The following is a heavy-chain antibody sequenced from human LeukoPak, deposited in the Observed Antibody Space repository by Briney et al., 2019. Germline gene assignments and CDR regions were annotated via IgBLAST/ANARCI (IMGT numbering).Heavy chain of an antibody. D-gene: IGHD2-21*01. J-gene: IGHJ6*02. CDR2: ISSNGGST. Sequence: PGGSLRLSCAASGFTFSSYAMHWVRQAPGKGLEYVSAISSNGGSTYYANSVKGRFTIYRDNSKNTLYLQMGSLRAEDMAMYYCERCWGIYIAGGMDVWGQGTTVTVSS. V-gene: IGHV3-64*01. CDR1: GFTFSSYA. CDR3: ERCWGIYIAGGMDV.